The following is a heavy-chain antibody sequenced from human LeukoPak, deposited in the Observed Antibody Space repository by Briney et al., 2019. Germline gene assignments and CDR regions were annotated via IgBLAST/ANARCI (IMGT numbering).Heavy chain of an antibody. CDR3: AKASGITIFGAVIGGFDY. CDR1: GFTFSSYA. D-gene: IGHD3-3*01. CDR2: ISGSGGST. J-gene: IGHJ4*02. V-gene: IGHV3-23*01. Sequence: GSLRLSCAASGFTFSSYAMSWVRQAPGKGLEWVSAISGSGGSTYYADSVKGRFTISRDNSKNTLYLQMNSLRAEDTAVYYCAKASGITIFGAVIGGFDYWGQGTLVTVSS.